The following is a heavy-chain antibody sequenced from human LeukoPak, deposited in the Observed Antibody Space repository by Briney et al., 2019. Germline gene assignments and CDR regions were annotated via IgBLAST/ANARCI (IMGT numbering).Heavy chain of an antibody. Sequence: SETLSLTCTVSGGSIRSSPYHWGWIRQPPGKGLEWIGEINHSVSTNYNPSLKSRGTISVDTSKNQFSLKLSSVTAADTAVYYCARERDYYFDYWGQGTLVTVSS. CDR3: ARERDYYFDY. V-gene: IGHV4-39*07. CDR2: INHSVST. J-gene: IGHJ4*02. CDR1: GGSIRSSPYH. D-gene: IGHD3/OR15-3a*01.